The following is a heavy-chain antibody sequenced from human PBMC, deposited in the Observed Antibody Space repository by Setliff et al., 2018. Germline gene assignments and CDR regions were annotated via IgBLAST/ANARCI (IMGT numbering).Heavy chain of an antibody. J-gene: IGHJ4*02. Sequence: PSETLSLTCTVSGGYIARSYFYWGWIRQSPGQGLEWIGYMYASGTTDYNPSLESRVAILADTSKNQFSLKLSSVTAADTAVYYCARRGKYSSLVWGQGTLVTVSS. V-gene: IGHV4-61*05. CDR2: MYASGTT. CDR3: ARRGKYSSLV. CDR1: GGYIARSYFY. D-gene: IGHD2-15*01.